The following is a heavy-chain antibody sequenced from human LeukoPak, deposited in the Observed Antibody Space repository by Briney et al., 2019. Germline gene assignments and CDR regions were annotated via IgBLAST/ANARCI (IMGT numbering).Heavy chain of an antibody. CDR3: AKLDADIVVVPAASDP. D-gene: IGHD2-2*01. Sequence: GGSLRLSCAASGFTFSGYAMSWVRQAPGKGLEWVSAISGSGGGTYYADSVKGRFTISRDNSKNTLYLQMNSLRAEDTAVYYCAKLDADIVVVPAASDPWGQGTLVTVSS. V-gene: IGHV3-23*01. J-gene: IGHJ5*02. CDR1: GFTFSGYA. CDR2: ISGSGGGT.